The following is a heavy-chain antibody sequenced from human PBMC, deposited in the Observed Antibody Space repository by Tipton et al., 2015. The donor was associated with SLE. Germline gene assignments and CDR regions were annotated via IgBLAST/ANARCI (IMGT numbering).Heavy chain of an antibody. Sequence: TLSLTCTVSGYSVASGYYGGWVRQAPGKGLEWIGVIYHTGGAYYNPSLKSRVTISVDTSKNQFSLKLSSVTAADTAVYYCARGGGSYGSGSYYPMDVWGQGTTVTVSS. D-gene: IGHD3-10*01. J-gene: IGHJ6*02. CDR1: GYSVASGYY. CDR3: ARGGGSYGSGSYYPMDV. CDR2: IYHTGGA. V-gene: IGHV4-38-2*02.